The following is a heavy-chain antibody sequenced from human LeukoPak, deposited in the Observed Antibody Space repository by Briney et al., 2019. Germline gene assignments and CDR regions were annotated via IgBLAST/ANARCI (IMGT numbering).Heavy chain of an antibody. Sequence: GASVKVSCKASGGTFSSYAISWVRQAPGQGLEWMGRIIPILGIANYAQKFQGRVTITADKSTSTAYIELSSLRSEDTAVYYCARDPGVTMVRGVEGYCGQGTPVTVSS. CDR3: ARDPGVTMVRGVEGY. CDR1: GGTFSSYA. J-gene: IGHJ4*02. D-gene: IGHD3-10*01. V-gene: IGHV1-69*04. CDR2: IIPILGIA.